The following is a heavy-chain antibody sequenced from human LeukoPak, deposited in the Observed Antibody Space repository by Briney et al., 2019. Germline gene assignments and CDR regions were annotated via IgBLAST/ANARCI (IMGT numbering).Heavy chain of an antibody. V-gene: IGHV4-34*01. CDR3: ARAGWIYYGSGIRKYYFDY. D-gene: IGHD3-10*01. Sequence: SETLSLTCAVYGGSFSGYYWSWIRQPPGKGLEWIGEINHSGSTNYNPSLKSRVTISVDTSKNQFSLKLSSVTAADTAVYYCARAGWIYYGSGIRKYYFDYWGQGTLVTVSS. CDR1: GGSFSGYY. J-gene: IGHJ4*02. CDR2: INHSGST.